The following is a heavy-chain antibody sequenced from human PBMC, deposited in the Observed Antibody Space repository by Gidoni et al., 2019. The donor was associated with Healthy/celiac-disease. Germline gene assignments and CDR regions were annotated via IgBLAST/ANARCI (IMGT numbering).Heavy chain of an antibody. D-gene: IGHD4-17*01. J-gene: IGHJ4*02. Sequence: QAQLVLSGAEVKKHASSAKVSCKAPGGTSSSYTISWVRQAPGQGLERMGRIIPIRGIANYAQKFQGRVTITADKSTSTAYMELSSLRSEDTAVYYCAGNFDMTTVTNFDYWGQGTLVTISS. CDR3: AGNFDMTTVTNFDY. V-gene: IGHV1-69*02. CDR1: GGTSSSYT. CDR2: IIPIRGIA.